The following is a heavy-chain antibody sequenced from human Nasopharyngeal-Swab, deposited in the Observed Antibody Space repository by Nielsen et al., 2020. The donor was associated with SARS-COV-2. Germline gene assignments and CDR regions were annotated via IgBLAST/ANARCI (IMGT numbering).Heavy chain of an antibody. J-gene: IGHJ6*02. CDR3: ASAVKAHTSGLDV. CDR2: IHSDGTNT. Sequence: GESLKISCAASGFTFDDYGMSWVRQAPGKGLVWVSRIHSDGTNTNYADSVKGRFTISRDNAKNTLYLQMNSLRAEDTAVYYCASAVKAHTSGLDVWGQGTTVTVSS. CDR1: GFTFDDYG. V-gene: IGHV3-74*01.